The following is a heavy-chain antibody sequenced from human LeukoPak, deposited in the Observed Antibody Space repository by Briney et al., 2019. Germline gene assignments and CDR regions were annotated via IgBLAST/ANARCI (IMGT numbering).Heavy chain of an antibody. V-gene: IGHV5-10-1*01. D-gene: IGHD2-2*01. J-gene: IGHJ3*02. CDR2: IDPSDSHT. CDR3: ARHVYCSSTSCYAAFDI. Sequence: GESLKISCKGSGYRFTSYWISWVRQMPGKGLEWMGRIDPSDSHTNYSPSFQGHATISADKSISTAYLQWSSMKASDTAMYYCARHVYCSSTSCYAAFDIWGQGTMVTVSS. CDR1: GYRFTSYW.